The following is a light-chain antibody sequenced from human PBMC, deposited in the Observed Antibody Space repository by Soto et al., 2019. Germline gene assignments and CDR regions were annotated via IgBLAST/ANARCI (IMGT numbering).Light chain of an antibody. CDR3: QQRDNWHPLT. CDR2: NAS. Sequence: EIWMTQSPATLSVSPGERVTLSCWASQSVSNNLVWYQQKPGQAPRLLIYNASNRAPGIPARFSGSGSGTDFTLTISSLEPEDFAVYYCQQRDNWHPLTFGGGTKVDIK. V-gene: IGKV3D-11*02. J-gene: IGKJ4*01. CDR1: QSVSNN.